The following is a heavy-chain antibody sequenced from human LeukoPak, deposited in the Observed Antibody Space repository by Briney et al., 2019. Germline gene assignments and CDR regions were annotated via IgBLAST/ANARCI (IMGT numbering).Heavy chain of an antibody. V-gene: IGHV1-2*02. CDR1: GYTFTGYY. CDR3: ARDHYYGSGSYYNN. CDR2: INPNSGGT. D-gene: IGHD3-10*01. Sequence: ASVKVSCKASGYTFTGYYMHWVRRAPGQGLEWMGWINPNSGGTNYAQKFQGRVTMTRDTSISTAYMELSRLRSDDTAVYYCARDHYYGSGSYYNNWGQGTLVTVSS. J-gene: IGHJ4*02.